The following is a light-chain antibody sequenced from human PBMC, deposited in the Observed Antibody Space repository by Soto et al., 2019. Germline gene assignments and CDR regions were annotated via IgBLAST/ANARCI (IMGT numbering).Light chain of an antibody. J-gene: IGKJ3*01. Sequence: EIVLTQSPGTLSLSPGERASLSCRASQSVSSNNLAWYQQKPGQAPRLLIYGASRRATGIPDRCSGSGSGTDFTLTIDRLEAEDVAVYFCQQYGSSPTSFGPGTKVAI. V-gene: IGKV3-20*01. CDR1: QSVSSNN. CDR3: QQYGSSPTS. CDR2: GAS.